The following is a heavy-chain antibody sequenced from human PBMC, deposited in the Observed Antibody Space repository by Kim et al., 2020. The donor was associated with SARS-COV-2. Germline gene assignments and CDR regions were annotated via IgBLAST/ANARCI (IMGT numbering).Heavy chain of an antibody. CDR3: ARRGDAFDI. CDR2: DP. V-gene: IGHV5-51*01. Sequence: DPRYSPSFQGQVTIPANKSISTAYLQWSSLKASDTAMYYCARRGDAFDIWGQGTMVTVSS. J-gene: IGHJ3*02.